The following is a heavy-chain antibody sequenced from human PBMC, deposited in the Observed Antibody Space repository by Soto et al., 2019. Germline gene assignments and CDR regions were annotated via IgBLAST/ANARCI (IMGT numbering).Heavy chain of an antibody. CDR2: INPNSGGT. V-gene: IGHV1-2*02. CDR3: ARGIYSSSWSPDY. J-gene: IGHJ4*02. D-gene: IGHD6-13*01. Sequence: ASVKVSCKASGYTFTGYYMHWVRQAPGQGLEWMGWINPNSGGTNYAQKFQGRVTMTRDTSISTAYMELSRLRSNDTAVYYCARGIYSSSWSPDYWGQGTLVTVSS. CDR1: GYTFTGYY.